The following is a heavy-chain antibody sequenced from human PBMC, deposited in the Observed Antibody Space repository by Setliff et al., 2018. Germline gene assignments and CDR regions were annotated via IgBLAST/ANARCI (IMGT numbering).Heavy chain of an antibody. CDR2: VSGSGVNT. J-gene: IGHJ5*01. Sequence: GGSLRLSCVASGFRFSSYAMNWVRQAPGKGLEWVSGVSGSGVNTFYADSVKGRFTISRDDSKNTLYLQMNSLRTEDTALYYCAKDLGVNFGELIAWGHGTLVTVSS. D-gene: IGHD3-10*01. V-gene: IGHV3-23*01. CDR3: AKDLGVNFGELIA. CDR1: GFRFSSYA.